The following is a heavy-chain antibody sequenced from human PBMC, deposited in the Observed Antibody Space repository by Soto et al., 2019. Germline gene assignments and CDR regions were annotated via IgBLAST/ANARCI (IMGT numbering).Heavy chain of an antibody. J-gene: IGHJ4*02. Sequence: QVQLVQSGAEVKKPGSSVKVSCKASGGTFSSYAISWVRQAPGQGLEWMGGIIPIFGTANYAQKFQGRVTITADEATSTAYMELSSLRSEDTAVYYCARDGAWDGYNPYYFDYWGQGTLVTVSS. V-gene: IGHV1-69*01. CDR3: ARDGAWDGYNPYYFDY. D-gene: IGHD5-12*01. CDR2: IIPIFGTA. CDR1: GGTFSSYA.